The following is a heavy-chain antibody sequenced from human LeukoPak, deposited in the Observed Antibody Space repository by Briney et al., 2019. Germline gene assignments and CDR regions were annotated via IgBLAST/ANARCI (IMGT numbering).Heavy chain of an antibody. Sequence: GGSLRLSCAASGFTVSSNYMSWVRQAPGKGLGWVSVIYSGGSTYYADSVKGRFTISRDNSKNTLYLQMNSLRAEDTAVYYCAREGASYSSGWYFDYWGQGTLVTVSS. CDR1: GFTVSSNY. V-gene: IGHV3-53*01. J-gene: IGHJ4*02. CDR3: AREGASYSSGWYFDY. D-gene: IGHD6-19*01. CDR2: IYSGGST.